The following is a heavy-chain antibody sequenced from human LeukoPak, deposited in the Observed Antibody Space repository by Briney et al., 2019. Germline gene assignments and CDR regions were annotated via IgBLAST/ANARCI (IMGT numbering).Heavy chain of an antibody. V-gene: IGHV1-2*02. CDR2: INPNSGGT. CDR1: GYTFTGYY. CDR3: ARDGGTMIVVEQRFDY. J-gene: IGHJ4*02. Sequence: ASVKVSCKASGYTFTGYYMHWVRQAPGQGLEWMGWINPNSGGTNYAQKFQGRVTMTRDTSISTAYMELSRLRSDDTAVYYCARDGGTMIVVEQRFDYWGQGTLVTVSS. D-gene: IGHD3-22*01.